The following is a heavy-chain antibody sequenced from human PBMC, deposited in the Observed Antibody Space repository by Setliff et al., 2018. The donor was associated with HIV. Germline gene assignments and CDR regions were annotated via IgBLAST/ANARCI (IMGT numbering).Heavy chain of an antibody. J-gene: IGHJ4*02. D-gene: IGHD1-1*01. CDR3: TREGRGDPAMATTRIDY. CDR2: ISYIGYT. CDR1: GDSINSGGYH. Sequence: SETLSLTCTVSGDSINSGGYHWTWIRQHPGKGLEWIGYISYIGYTYYNPALKSRVTISLDTSKTHFFLNLPSVTDADTAVYFCTREGRGDPAMATTRIDYWGQGKLVTVSS. V-gene: IGHV4-31*03.